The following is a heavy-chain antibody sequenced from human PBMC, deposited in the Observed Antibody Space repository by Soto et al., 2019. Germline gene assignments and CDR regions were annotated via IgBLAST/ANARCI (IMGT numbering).Heavy chain of an antibody. V-gene: IGHV4-30-4*02. CDR1: GGSISSGDYY. Sequence: PSETLSLTCTVSGGSISSGDYYWSWIRQPPGKGLEWIGYIYYSGSTYYNPSLKSRVTISVDTSKKQFSLKLSSVTAEDTAVYYCSRGEYDPYYYDSNDHGMDVWGQGTTVTVYS. CDR3: SRGEYDPYYYDSNDHGMDV. D-gene: IGHD3-22*01. CDR2: IYYSGST. J-gene: IGHJ6*02.